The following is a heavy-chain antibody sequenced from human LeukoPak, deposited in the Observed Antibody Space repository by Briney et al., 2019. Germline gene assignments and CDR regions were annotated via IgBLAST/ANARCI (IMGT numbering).Heavy chain of an antibody. V-gene: IGHV3-23*01. CDR3: ARDFLGARNFDY. CDR1: GFTFSSYA. Sequence: GGSLRLSCAASGFTFSSYAMSWVRQAPGKGLEWVSAISGSGGSTYYADSVKGRFTISRDNSKNTLYLQMNSLRAEDTAVYYCARDFLGARNFDYWGQGTLVTVSS. J-gene: IGHJ4*02. CDR2: ISGSGGST. D-gene: IGHD1-26*01.